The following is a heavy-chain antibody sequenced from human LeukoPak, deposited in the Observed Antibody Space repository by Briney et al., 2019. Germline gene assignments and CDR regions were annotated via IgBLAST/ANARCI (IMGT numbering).Heavy chain of an antibody. J-gene: IGHJ6*02. Sequence: SETLSLTCTVSGGSISSGGYYWSWIRQHPGKGPEWIGYINYSGSTYYNPSLKSRVTISVDTSKNQFSLKLSSVTAADTAVYYCARDRYDYVWGSYLYGMDVWGQGTTVTVSS. V-gene: IGHV4-31*03. CDR3: ARDRYDYVWGSYLYGMDV. CDR1: GGSISSGGYY. D-gene: IGHD3-16*01. CDR2: INYSGST.